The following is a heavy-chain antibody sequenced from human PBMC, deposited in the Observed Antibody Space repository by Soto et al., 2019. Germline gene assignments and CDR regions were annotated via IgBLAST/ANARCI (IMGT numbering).Heavy chain of an antibody. D-gene: IGHD2-2*01. V-gene: IGHV4-34*01. J-gene: IGHJ6*02. CDR2: INHSGST. CDR1: GGSFSGYY. CDR3: ARALRYCSSTSCYVWGYYGMDV. Sequence: PSETLSLTCAVYGGSFSGYYWSWIRQPPGKGLEWIGEINHSGSTNYNPSLKSRVTISVDTSKNQFSLKLSSVTAADTAVYYCARALRYCSSTSCYVWGYYGMDVWGQGTTVTVSS.